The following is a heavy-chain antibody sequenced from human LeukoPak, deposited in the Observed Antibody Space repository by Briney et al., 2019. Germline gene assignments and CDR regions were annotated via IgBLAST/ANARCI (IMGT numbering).Heavy chain of an antibody. CDR3: AKDRSAVPAASNY. Sequence: PGGSLRLSCAASGFTFTNYAMTWVRQAPGEGLEWVSGISGSGDNTYYADSVKGRFTISRDNFKNMVFLQMNSLRAEDTAVYYCAKDRSAVPAASNYWGQGTLVTVSS. V-gene: IGHV3-23*01. CDR2: ISGSGDNT. J-gene: IGHJ4*02. CDR1: GFTFTNYA. D-gene: IGHD2-2*01.